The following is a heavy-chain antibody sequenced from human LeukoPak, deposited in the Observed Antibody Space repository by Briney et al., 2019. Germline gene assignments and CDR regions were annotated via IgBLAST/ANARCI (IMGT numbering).Heavy chain of an antibody. CDR1: GDSVSRTNIA. CDR3: ARGSVTGYWYFDL. CDR2: TYYRSKWYN. D-gene: IGHD4-11*01. J-gene: IGHJ2*01. V-gene: IGHV6-1*01. Sequence: SQTLSLTCAISGDSVSRTNIAWNWIRQSPSRGLEWLGRTYYRSKWYNDYAESVKSRIIINPDTSKNQFSLQLNSVTPEDTAVYYCARGSVTGYWYFDLWGRGTLVTVSS.